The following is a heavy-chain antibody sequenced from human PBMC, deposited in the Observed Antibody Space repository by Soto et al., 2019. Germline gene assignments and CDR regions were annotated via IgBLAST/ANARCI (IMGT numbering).Heavy chain of an antibody. CDR1: GFAVNSHD. V-gene: IGHV3-53*01. D-gene: IGHD2-2*01. J-gene: IGHJ4*02. CDR3: VRTSSY. Sequence: VGSLILACAASGFAVNSHDMSWVRQAPGKGLEWVSVIYGGGTTYYSYSVTGRFTISRDNSKNTLYLQMNSLRTEDTAVYYCVRTSSYWGQGTMVTVSS. CDR2: IYGGGTT.